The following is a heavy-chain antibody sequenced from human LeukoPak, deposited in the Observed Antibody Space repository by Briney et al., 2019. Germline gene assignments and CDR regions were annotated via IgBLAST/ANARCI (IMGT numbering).Heavy chain of an antibody. CDR2: IYSGGSA. Sequence: GGSLRLSCAASEFSVGSNYMTWVRQAPGKGLEWVSLIYSGGSAYYADSVKGRFTISRDNSKNILSLQMNSLRAEDTAIYYCAKDRVLDYYDISEMDYWGQGTLVTVSS. CDR1: EFSVGSNY. J-gene: IGHJ4*02. D-gene: IGHD3-22*01. V-gene: IGHV3-53*01. CDR3: AKDRVLDYYDISEMDY.